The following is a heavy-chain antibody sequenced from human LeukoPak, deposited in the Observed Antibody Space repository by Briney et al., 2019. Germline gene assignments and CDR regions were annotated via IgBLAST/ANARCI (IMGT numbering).Heavy chain of an antibody. CDR3: ARHAPGYSSSWYPLGAFDI. V-gene: IGHV4-38-2*01. Sequence: TSETLSLTCAVSGYSISSGYYWGWIRQPPGKGLERIGSIYHSGSTYYNPSLKSRVTISVDTSKNQFSLKLSSVTAADTAVYYCARHAPGYSSSWYPLGAFDIWGQGTMVTVSS. D-gene: IGHD6-13*01. CDR2: IYHSGST. J-gene: IGHJ3*02. CDR1: GYSISSGYY.